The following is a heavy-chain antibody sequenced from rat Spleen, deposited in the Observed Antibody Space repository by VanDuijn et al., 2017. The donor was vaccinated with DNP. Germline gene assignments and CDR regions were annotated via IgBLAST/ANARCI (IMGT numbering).Heavy chain of an antibody. Sequence: QVQLKESGPGLVQPSQTLSLTCTVSGFSLTSYHVHWVRQPPGKGLEWMGRVQSGGNTDYSSGLRSRLSISRDTSKSQVFLKMNSWQTEDTAIYFCARSLATVAPTGAMDAWGQGTSVTVSS. CDR3: ARSLATVAPTGAMDA. D-gene: IGHD1-3*01. CDR2: VQSGGNT. J-gene: IGHJ4*01. V-gene: IGHV2-27*01. CDR1: GFSLTSYH.